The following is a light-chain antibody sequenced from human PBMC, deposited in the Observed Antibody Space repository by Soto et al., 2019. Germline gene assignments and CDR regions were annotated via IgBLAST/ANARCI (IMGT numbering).Light chain of an antibody. J-gene: IGLJ3*02. CDR2: EGT. CDR3: CSYAGSTTSWV. CDR1: SSGIGSYNF. V-gene: IGLV2-23*01. Sequence: QSALTQPASVSGSPGQSITISCTGISSGIGSYNFVSWYQQFPRKAPKLIIYEGTKRPSGISNRFSGSRSGSTASLTISGLQAEDEADYYCCSYAGSTTSWVFGGGTKVTVL.